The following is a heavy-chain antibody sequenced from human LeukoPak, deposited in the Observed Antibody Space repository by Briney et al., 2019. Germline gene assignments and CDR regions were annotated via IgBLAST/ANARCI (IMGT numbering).Heavy chain of an antibody. J-gene: IGHJ3*02. CDR2: IRYDGSNK. D-gene: IGHD6-6*01. Sequence: PGGSLRLSCAASGFTFSSYGMHWVRQAPGKGLEWVAFIRYDGSNKYYADSVKGRFTISRDNSKNTLYLQMNSLRAEDTAVYYCAKDQLAAHYAFDIWGQGTMVTVSS. V-gene: IGHV3-30*02. CDR1: GFTFSSYG. CDR3: AKDQLAAHYAFDI.